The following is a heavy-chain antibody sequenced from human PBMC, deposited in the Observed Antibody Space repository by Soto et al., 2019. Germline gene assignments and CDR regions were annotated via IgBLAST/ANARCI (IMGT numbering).Heavy chain of an antibody. CDR3: ARVSSGLYYYDSSGSKAASWYFDL. CDR1: GFTFIRNC. Sequence: GVSLILSCAAAGFTFIRNCTHWVRQAPGKGLEWVAVVGYDGSNKYYADSVKGRVTISRDNAKNLLYLQMNSLRAEDTAVYYCARVSSGLYYYDSSGSKAASWYFDLWGRGTLVTVSS. V-gene: IGHV3-33*01. J-gene: IGHJ2*01. CDR2: VGYDGSNK. D-gene: IGHD3-22*01.